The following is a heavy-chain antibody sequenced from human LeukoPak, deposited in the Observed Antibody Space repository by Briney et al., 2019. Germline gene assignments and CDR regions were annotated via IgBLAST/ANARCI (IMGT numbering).Heavy chain of an antibody. Sequence: GGSLRLSCAASGFTFNDYWMTWVRQAPGKGLEWVAHIKQDGSEKYYVDSLKGRFTISRDNAKNSLFLQMNSLRAEDTAVYYCVRDCSSASLSSGCYYAMNVWGKGTTVTVSS. J-gene: IGHJ6*04. V-gene: IGHV3-7*03. CDR2: IKQDGSEK. CDR3: VRDCSSASLSSGCYYAMNV. D-gene: IGHD2-2*01. CDR1: GFTFNDYW.